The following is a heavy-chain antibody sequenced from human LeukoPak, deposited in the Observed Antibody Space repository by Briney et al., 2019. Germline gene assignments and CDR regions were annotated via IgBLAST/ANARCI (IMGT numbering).Heavy chain of an antibody. CDR1: GGSISSSSYS. Sequence: KPSETLSLTCTVSGGSISSSSYSWGWIRQPPGKGLEWIGSIYYSGSTYYNPSLKSRVTISVDTSKNQFSLKLSSVTAADTAVYYCARYSFSPHFDYWGQGTLVTVSS. V-gene: IGHV4-39*01. J-gene: IGHJ4*02. D-gene: IGHD4-4*01. CDR3: ARYSFSPHFDY. CDR2: IYYSGST.